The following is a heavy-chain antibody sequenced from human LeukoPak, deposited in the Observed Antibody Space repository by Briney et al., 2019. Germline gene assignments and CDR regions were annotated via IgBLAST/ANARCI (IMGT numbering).Heavy chain of an antibody. V-gene: IGHV4-39*07. CDR2: IYYSGST. D-gene: IGHD3-10*01. CDR3: ARDEALQGSFDY. CDR1: GGSISSSSYY. J-gene: IGHJ4*02. Sequence: SETLSLTCTVSGGSISSSSYYWGWIRQPPGKGLEWIGSIYYSGSTYYNPSLKSRVTISVDTYKNQFSLKLSSVTAADTAVYYCARDEALQGSFDYWGQGTLVTVSS.